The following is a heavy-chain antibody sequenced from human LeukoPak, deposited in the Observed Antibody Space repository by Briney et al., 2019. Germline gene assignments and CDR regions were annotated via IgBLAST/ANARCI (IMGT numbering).Heavy chain of an antibody. CDR2: IYSGGDT. CDR3: TRDPDG. CDR1: GFTVTNYY. V-gene: IGHV3-66*01. Sequence: GESLRLSCAASGFTVTNYYMSWVRQAPGKGLEWVSVIYSGGDTFHADSVKGRFTLFRDNSKNILYLQMNSLRAEDTAVYYCTRDPDGWGQGTLVTVSS. J-gene: IGHJ4*02.